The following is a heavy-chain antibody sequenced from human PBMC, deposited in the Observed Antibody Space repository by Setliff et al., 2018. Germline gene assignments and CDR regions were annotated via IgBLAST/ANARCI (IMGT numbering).Heavy chain of an antibody. Sequence: ASVKVSCKASGYTFTDYGISWVRQAPGQGLEWMGWISPYIDKTNYAQNLQGRVTMTTDTSTNTAYMELRSLRSDDTAVYYCARPPPGPFYYDGGNYFDYWGQGTLVTV. CDR1: GYTFTDYG. CDR2: ISPYIDKT. V-gene: IGHV1-18*01. D-gene: IGHD3-22*01. J-gene: IGHJ4*02. CDR3: ARPPPGPFYYDGGNYFDY.